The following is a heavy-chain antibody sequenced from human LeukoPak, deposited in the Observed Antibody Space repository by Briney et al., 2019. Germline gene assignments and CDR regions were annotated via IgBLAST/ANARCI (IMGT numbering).Heavy chain of an antibody. CDR3: ASQGDRGYCSSASCYVDP. CDR1: GYSFTTYW. J-gene: IGHJ5*02. V-gene: IGHV5-51*01. Sequence: GESLKISCKGSGYSFTTYWIGWVRQMPGKGLEWMGIIYPGDSDTRYSPSFQGQVTISADKSISTAYLQWSSLKASDTAMYYCASQGDRGYCSSASCYVDPWGQGTLVTVSS. CDR2: IYPGDSDT. D-gene: IGHD2-2*01.